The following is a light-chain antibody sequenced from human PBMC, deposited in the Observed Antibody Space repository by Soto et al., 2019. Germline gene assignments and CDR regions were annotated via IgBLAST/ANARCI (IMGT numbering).Light chain of an antibody. V-gene: IGKV3-11*01. CDR2: ETD. CDR1: QSVSNF. CDR3: QQRSNWIT. J-gene: IGKJ5*01. Sequence: EIVLTQSPATLSLSPGETATLSCRASQSVSNFLAWYQQKPGQAPRLLIYETDHRATGIPDRFSGSGSGTDFALTITSLEPEDFAVYYCQQRSNWITFGQGTRLEIK.